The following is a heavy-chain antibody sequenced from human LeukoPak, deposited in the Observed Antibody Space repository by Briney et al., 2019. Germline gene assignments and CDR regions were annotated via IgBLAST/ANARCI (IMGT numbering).Heavy chain of an antibody. CDR1: GGSISSSSAY. CDR2: IYYSKNT. D-gene: IGHD5-18*01. Sequence: SETLSLTCTVSGGSISSSSAYWVWIRQPPGKGLEWIGSIYYSKNTYYNPSLKSRVTISADTSKNQFSLTLGSVSATDTAVYYCVSPRGFSYGYFDYWGQGTLVAVSS. V-gene: IGHV4-39*01. CDR3: VSPRGFSYGYFDY. J-gene: IGHJ4*02.